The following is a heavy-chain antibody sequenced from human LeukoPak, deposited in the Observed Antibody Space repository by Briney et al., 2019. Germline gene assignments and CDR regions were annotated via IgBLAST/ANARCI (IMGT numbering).Heavy chain of an antibody. CDR2: INWNGGST. CDR3: ARDAYYYDSSGYYFRPPVGYFDY. V-gene: IGHV3-20*04. J-gene: IGHJ4*02. D-gene: IGHD3-22*01. CDR1: GFTFDDYG. Sequence: GGSLRLSCAASGFTFDDYGMGWVRQAPGKGLEWVSGINWNGGSTGYADSVKGRFTISRDNAKSSLYLQMNSLRAEDTALYYCARDAYYYDSSGYYFRPPVGYFDYWGQGTLVTVSS.